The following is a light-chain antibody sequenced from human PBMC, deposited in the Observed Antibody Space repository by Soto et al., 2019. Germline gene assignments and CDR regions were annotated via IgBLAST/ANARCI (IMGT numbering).Light chain of an antibody. CDR2: AAS. CDR3: QKCNDSPWT. V-gene: IGKV3-11*01. Sequence: EILLTQSPATMSLSPGDSATITCRASQSVSDYLAWYQQKPGKAPRLLIYAASKWATGVPARFSGSGSGTDFTLTISSLQPEDFAAYFCQKCNDSPWTFGQGTKVEIK. CDR1: QSVSDY. J-gene: IGKJ1*01.